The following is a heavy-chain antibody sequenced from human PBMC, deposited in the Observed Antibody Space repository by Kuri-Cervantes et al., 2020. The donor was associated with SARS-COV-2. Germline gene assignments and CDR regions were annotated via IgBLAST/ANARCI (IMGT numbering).Heavy chain of an antibody. Sequence: GESLKISCEASGFTFSDYYMSWIRQAPGKGLEWIAYISSSGSYSQSADSVEGRFTVSRDNAKNSLCLQMNSLRVEDTALYYCARDLARMTTSSWWGLDTWGQGTLVTVSS. V-gene: IGHV3-11*06. CDR1: GFTFSDYY. J-gene: IGHJ5*02. CDR3: ARDLARMTTSSWWGLDT. CDR2: ISSSGSYS. D-gene: IGHD4-11*01.